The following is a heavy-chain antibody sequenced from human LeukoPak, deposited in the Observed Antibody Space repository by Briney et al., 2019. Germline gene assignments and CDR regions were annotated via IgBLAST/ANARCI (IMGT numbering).Heavy chain of an antibody. CDR2: ISYDGSNK. J-gene: IGHJ4*02. CDR3: AKDYLIAVAGTFEY. D-gene: IGHD6-19*01. Sequence: GRSLRLSCAASGFTFSSYGMHWVRQAPGKGLEWVAVISYDGSNKYYADSVKGRFTISRDNSKNTLYLQMNSLRAEDTAVYYCAKDYLIAVAGTFEYWGQGTLVTVSS. V-gene: IGHV3-30*18. CDR1: GFTFSSYG.